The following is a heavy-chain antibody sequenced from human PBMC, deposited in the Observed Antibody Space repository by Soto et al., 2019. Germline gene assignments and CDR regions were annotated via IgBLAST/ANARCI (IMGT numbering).Heavy chain of an antibody. CDR1: GGSISSSSYY. CDR3: ARRYGGNFDF. Sequence: SETLSLTCTVSGGSISSSSYYWGWIRQPPGKGLEWIGSIYYSGSTYYNPSLKSRVTISVDTSKNQFSLKLSSVTAADTAVYYCARRYGGNFDFWGQGTLVTVSS. D-gene: IGHD1-26*01. CDR2: IYYSGST. V-gene: IGHV4-39*07. J-gene: IGHJ4*02.